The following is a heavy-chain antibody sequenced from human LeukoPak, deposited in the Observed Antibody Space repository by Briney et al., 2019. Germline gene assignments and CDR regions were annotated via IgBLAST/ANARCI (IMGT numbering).Heavy chain of an antibody. CDR2: IIPIFGTA. D-gene: IGHD3-10*01. J-gene: IGHJ5*02. V-gene: IGHV1-69*01. CDR3: ARDLYYGSGRPINWFDP. Sequence: TSVKVSCKASGGTFSSYAISWVRQAPGQGLEWMGGIIPIFGTANYAQKFQGRVTITADESTSTAYMELSSLRSEDTAVYYCARDLYYGSGRPINWFDPWGQGTLVTVSS. CDR1: GGTFSSYA.